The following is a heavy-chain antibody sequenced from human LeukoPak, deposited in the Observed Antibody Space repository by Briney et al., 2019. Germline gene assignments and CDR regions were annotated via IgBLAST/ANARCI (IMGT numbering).Heavy chain of an antibody. D-gene: IGHD6-6*01. Sequence: TSETLSLTCAVYGGSFSGYYWRWIRHPPGKGLEWLGEINDSGSTNYNPSLKSRVTISVDTSKNQFSLKLSSVTAADTAVYYCARPGAARPFRYQYHGMDVWGQGTTVTVSS. V-gene: IGHV4-34*01. CDR2: INDSGST. CDR3: ARPGAARPFRYQYHGMDV. J-gene: IGHJ6*02. CDR1: GGSFSGYY.